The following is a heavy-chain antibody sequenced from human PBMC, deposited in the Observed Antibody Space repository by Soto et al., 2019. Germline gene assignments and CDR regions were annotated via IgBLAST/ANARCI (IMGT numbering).Heavy chain of an antibody. CDR1: GFTFSSYA. CDR2: ISGSGGST. J-gene: IGHJ4*02. V-gene: IGHV3-23*01. D-gene: IGHD6-19*01. CDR3: AKTVSIAVAGRDFDY. Sequence: GGSLRLSCAASGFTFSSYAMSWVRQAPGKGLEWVSAISGSGGSTYYADSVKGRFTISRDNSKNTLYLQMNSLRAEDTAVYYCAKTVSIAVAGRDFDYWGQGTLVTAPQ.